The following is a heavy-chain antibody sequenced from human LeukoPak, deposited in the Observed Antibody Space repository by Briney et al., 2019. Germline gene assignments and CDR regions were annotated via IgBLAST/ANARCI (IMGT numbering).Heavy chain of an antibody. D-gene: IGHD3-10*01. CDR1: GFTFSSYE. V-gene: IGHV3-48*03. J-gene: IGHJ4*02. CDR2: ISISDRTI. CDR3: ARVRYGSGSYFHFDY. Sequence: QTGGSLRLSCAASGFTFSSYEMNWVRQAPGKGLEWVSYISISDRTIYYADSVKGRFTISRDNAKNSLYLQMNSLRADDTAVYYCARVRYGSGSYFHFDYWGQGTLVTVSS.